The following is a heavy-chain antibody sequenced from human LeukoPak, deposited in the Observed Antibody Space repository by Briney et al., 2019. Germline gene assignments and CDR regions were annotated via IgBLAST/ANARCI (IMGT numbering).Heavy chain of an antibody. D-gene: IGHD6-13*01. CDR2: INHSGST. Sequence: SETLSLTCAVYGGSFSGYYWSWIRQPPGKGLEWIGEINHSGSTNYNPSLKSRVTISVDTSKNQFSLKLSSVTAADTAVYYCARQIAAAGRPNWFDPWGQGTLVTVSS. V-gene: IGHV4-34*01. CDR3: ARQIAAAGRPNWFDP. J-gene: IGHJ5*02. CDR1: GGSFSGYY.